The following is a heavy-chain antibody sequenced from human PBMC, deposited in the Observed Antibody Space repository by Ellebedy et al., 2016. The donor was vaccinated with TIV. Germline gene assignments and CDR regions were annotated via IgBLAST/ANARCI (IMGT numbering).Heavy chain of an antibody. CDR3: ARDQTQQQLGNIWFDH. J-gene: IGHJ5*02. CDR1: GYTFTSYY. V-gene: IGHV1-46*01. Sequence: AASVKVSCKASGYTFTSYYMHWVRQAPGQGLEWMGIINPSGGSTSYAQKFQGRVTMTRDTSTSTVYMELSSLRSEDTAVYYCARDQTQQQLGNIWFDHWGQGTLVTVSS. D-gene: IGHD6-13*01. CDR2: INPSGGST.